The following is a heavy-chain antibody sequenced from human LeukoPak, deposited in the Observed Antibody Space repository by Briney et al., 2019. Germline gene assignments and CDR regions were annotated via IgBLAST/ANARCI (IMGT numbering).Heavy chain of an antibody. CDR1: GGSISSYY. J-gene: IGHJ6*03. V-gene: IGHV4-4*07. CDR3: ARGTGPLVYYYYYMDV. Sequence: SETLSLTCTASGGSISSYYWSWIRQPAGKGLEWIGSIYTSGSTNYNPSLKSRVTMSVDTSKNQFSLKLSSVTAADTAVYYCARGTGPLVYYYYYMDVWGKGTTVTVSS. CDR2: IYTSGST. D-gene: IGHD4-17*01.